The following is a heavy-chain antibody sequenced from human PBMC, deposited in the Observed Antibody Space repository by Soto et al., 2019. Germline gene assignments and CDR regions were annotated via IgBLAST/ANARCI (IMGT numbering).Heavy chain of an antibody. V-gene: IGHV1-69*02. CDR3: ARGVWELSAGDYYYYYYMDG. J-gene: IGHJ6*03. Sequence: SVKVSCKASGGTFSSYTISWVRQAPGQGLEWMGRIIPILGIANYAQKFQGRVTITADKSTSTAYMELSSLRSEDTAVYYCARGVWELSAGDYYYYYYMDGPGKAITVTVSS. CDR2: IIPILGIA. CDR1: GGTFSSYT. D-gene: IGHD3-16*02.